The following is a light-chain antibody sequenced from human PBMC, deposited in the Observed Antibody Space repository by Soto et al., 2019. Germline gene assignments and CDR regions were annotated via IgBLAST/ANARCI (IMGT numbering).Light chain of an antibody. Sequence: QSALTQPASVSGSPGQSITISCTGTSSDVGGYNYVSWYQHHPGKAPELMIYEVNSRPSGVSNRFSGSKSGNTAPLTISGLQAEDEADYYCSSYTSRTTLNVFGSGTKVTVL. J-gene: IGLJ1*01. CDR1: SSDVGGYNY. CDR2: EVN. V-gene: IGLV2-14*01. CDR3: SSYTSRTTLNV.